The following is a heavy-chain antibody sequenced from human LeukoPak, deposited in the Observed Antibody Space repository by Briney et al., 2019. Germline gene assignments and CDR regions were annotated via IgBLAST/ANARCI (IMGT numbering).Heavy chain of an antibody. Sequence: PSETLSLTCTVSGGSISSYYWSWIRQPPGKGLEWIGYIYYSGSTYYNPSLKSRVTISVDTSKNQFSLKLSSVTAADTAVYYCARSYSGYDYVDYWGQGTLVTVSS. J-gene: IGHJ4*02. CDR1: GGSISSYY. V-gene: IGHV4-59*08. D-gene: IGHD5-12*01. CDR2: IYYSGST. CDR3: ARSYSGYDYVDY.